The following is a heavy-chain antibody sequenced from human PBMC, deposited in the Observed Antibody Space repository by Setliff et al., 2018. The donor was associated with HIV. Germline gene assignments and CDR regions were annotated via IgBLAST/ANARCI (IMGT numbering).Heavy chain of an antibody. CDR3: MDFAIAGAWDY. D-gene: IGHD6-13*01. CDR2: IDNDASHT. Sequence: GGSLRLSCAASGLTFSSHWMHWVRQAPGKGLVWVSYIDNDASHTIHADSVKGRFTISRDNAKNTVYLQMNDLKTEDTAVYYCMDFAIAGAWDYWGQGTLVTVSS. V-gene: IGHV3-74*01. J-gene: IGHJ4*02. CDR1: GLTFSSHW.